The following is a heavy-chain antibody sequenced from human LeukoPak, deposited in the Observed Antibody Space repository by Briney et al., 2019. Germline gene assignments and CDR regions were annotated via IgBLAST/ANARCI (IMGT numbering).Heavy chain of an antibody. CDR1: GFTFSSYD. CDR3: AKDGYSSSWYDLYNFDY. Sequence: GGSLRLSCAASGFTFSSYDMHWVRQAAGKGLEWVSAIGTAGDTYYAGSVKGRFTISRENAKNSLYLQMNNPRAGDTAVYYCAKDGYSSSWYDLYNFDYWGQGTLVTVSS. CDR2: IGTAGDT. J-gene: IGHJ4*02. D-gene: IGHD6-13*01. V-gene: IGHV3-13*01.